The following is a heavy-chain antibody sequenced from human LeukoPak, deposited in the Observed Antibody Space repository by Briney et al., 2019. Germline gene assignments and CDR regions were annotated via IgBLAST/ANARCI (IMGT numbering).Heavy chain of an antibody. CDR1: GGSFSTYY. CDR3: ARLISSRDY. CDR2: INHSEGT. V-gene: IGHV4-34*01. D-gene: IGHD3-16*01. J-gene: IGHJ4*02. Sequence: SETLSLTCAVYGGSFSTYYWSWIRQPPGKGLEWIGEINHSEGTNYNPSLKSRVTMSLDTSKNQFSLKLSSVTAADTAVYYCARLISSRDYWGQGTLVTVSS.